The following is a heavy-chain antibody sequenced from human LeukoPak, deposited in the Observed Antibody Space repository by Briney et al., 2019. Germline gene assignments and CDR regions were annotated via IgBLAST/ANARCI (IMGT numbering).Heavy chain of an antibody. V-gene: IGHV4-34*01. CDR2: INHSGST. J-gene: IGHJ4*02. CDR1: GGSFSGYY. CDR3: ARGLVVVVPAATHPSHYDY. Sequence: PSETQSLTCAVYGGSFSGYYWSWIRQPPGKGLEWIGEINHSGSTNYNPSLKSRVTISVDTSKNQFSLKLSSVTAADTAVYYCARGLVVVVPAATHPSHYDYWGQGTLVTVSP. D-gene: IGHD2-2*01.